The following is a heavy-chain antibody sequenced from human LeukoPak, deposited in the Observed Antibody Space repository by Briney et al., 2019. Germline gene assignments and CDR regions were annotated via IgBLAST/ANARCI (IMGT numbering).Heavy chain of an antibody. D-gene: IGHD6-6*01. Sequence: GGSLRLSCAASGFTFSSYRMNWLRQAPGKGLERVSFISRSSRTIYYADSVKGRFTISRDNAKNSLYLQMNSLRAEDTAVYYCARDDVDSSSSHIFDYWGQGTLVTVSS. V-gene: IGHV3-48*01. CDR3: ARDDVDSSSSHIFDY. CDR2: ISRSSRTI. J-gene: IGHJ4*02. CDR1: GFTFSSYR.